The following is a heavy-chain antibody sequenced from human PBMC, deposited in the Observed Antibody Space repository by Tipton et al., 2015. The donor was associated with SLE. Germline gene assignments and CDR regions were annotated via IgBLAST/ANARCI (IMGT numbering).Heavy chain of an antibody. J-gene: IGHJ3*02. CDR2: IWYDGNSK. CDR3: ARDRGYCSGGSCYSDAFDI. CDR1: GFTFSNYG. V-gene: IGHV3-33*01. D-gene: IGHD2-15*01. Sequence: RSLRLSCAASGFTFSNYGMHWVRQAPGKGLEWVAVIWYDGNSKYFADSVKGRFTISRDNSKNTLYLQMNSLRAEDTAVYYCARDRGYCSGGSCYSDAFDIWGQGTMVTVSS.